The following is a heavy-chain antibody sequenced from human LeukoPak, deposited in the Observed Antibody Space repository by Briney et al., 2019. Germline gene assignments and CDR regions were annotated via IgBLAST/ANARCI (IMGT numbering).Heavy chain of an antibody. CDR2: ISDIGSI. CDR1: GGSISSYY. J-gene: IGHJ5*02. Sequence: SETLSLTCTVSGGSISSYYWSWIRQPPGKGLEWIAYISDIGSINYNPSLKSRVTISLDTSKNQFSLKLSSVTAADTAVYYCAKDPPRAAYWFDPWGQGTLVTVSS. D-gene: IGHD6-25*01. CDR3: AKDPPRAAYWFDP. V-gene: IGHV4-59*12.